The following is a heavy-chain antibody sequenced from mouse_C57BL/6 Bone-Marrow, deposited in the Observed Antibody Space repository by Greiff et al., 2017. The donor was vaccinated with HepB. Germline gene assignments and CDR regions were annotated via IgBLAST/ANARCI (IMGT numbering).Heavy chain of an antibody. Sequence: EVKLVESGGGLVKPGGSLKLSCAASGFTFSDYGMHWVRQAPEKGLEWVAYISSGSSTIYYADTVKGRFTISRDNAKNTLFLQMTSLRSEDTAMYYCERSYGNYPWYFDVWGTGTTVTVSS. CDR2: ISSGSSTI. CDR3: ERSYGNYPWYFDV. D-gene: IGHD2-1*01. J-gene: IGHJ1*03. CDR1: GFTFSDYG. V-gene: IGHV5-17*01.